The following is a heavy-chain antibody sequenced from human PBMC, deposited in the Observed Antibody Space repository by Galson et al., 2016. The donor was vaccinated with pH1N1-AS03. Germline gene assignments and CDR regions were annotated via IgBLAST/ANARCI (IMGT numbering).Heavy chain of an antibody. CDR1: GGSITTNY. V-gene: IGHV4-39*01. Sequence: ETLSLTCTISGGSITTNYWIWIRQPPGTGLEWIGSIYYSGSTYYNPSPKSRVTISVDTSKNQFPLTLSSVTAADTAVYYCARGVYVDYVNWFDPWGQGTLVTVSS. J-gene: IGHJ5*02. CDR2: IYYSGST. D-gene: IGHD4-17*01. CDR3: ARGVYVDYVNWFDP.